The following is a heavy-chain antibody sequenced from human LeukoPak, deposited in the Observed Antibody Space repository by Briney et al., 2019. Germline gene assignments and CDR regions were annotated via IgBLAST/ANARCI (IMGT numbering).Heavy chain of an antibody. CDR1: GGSFSGYY. V-gene: IGHV4-34*01. J-gene: IGHJ3*02. CDR2: INHSGST. CDR3: ARGRRTLYKMTPGDTFDI. Sequence: PSETLSLTCAVYGGSFSGYYWSWLRQPPGKGLEWIGEINHSGSTNYNPSLKSRVTISVDTSKNQFSLKLSSVSAADTAVYYRARGRRTLYKMTPGDTFDIWGQGTMVTVSS. D-gene: IGHD3-16*01.